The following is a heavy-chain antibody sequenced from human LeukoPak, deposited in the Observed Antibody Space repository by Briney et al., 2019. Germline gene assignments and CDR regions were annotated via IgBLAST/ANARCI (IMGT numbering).Heavy chain of an antibody. D-gene: IGHD2-2*01. J-gene: IGHJ5*02. CDR2: ISGSGGST. CDR3: AGTCLKYCSSTSWFDP. V-gene: IGHV3-23*01. Sequence: PGGSLRLSCAASGFTFSSYAMSWVRQAPGKGLEWVSAISGSGGSTYYADSVKGRFTISRDNSKNTLYLQMSSLRAEDTAVYYCAGTCLKYCSSTSWFDPWGQGTLVTVSS. CDR1: GFTFSSYA.